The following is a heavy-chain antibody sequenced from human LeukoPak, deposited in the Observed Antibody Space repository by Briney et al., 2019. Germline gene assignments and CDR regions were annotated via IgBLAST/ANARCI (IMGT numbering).Heavy chain of an antibody. Sequence: ASVKVSCKASGYTFTSYAMNWVRQAPGQGLEWMGWINTNTGNPTYAQGFTGRFVFSLDTSVSTAYLQISSLKAEDTAVYYCARDRRWLRLHYYGMDVWGQGTTVTASS. CDR1: GYTFTSYA. D-gene: IGHD5-12*01. CDR2: INTNTGNP. CDR3: ARDRRWLRLHYYGMDV. V-gene: IGHV7-4-1*02. J-gene: IGHJ6*02.